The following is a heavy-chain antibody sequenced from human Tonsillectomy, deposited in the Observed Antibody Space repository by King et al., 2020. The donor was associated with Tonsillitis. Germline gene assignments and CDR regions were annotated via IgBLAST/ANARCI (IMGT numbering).Heavy chain of an antibody. V-gene: IGHV3-11*06. CDR1: GFTFSDYY. CDR3: ARHQVTDAYYYYGMDV. Sequence: QVQLVESGGGLVKPGGSLRLSCAASGFTFSDYYMSWIRQAPGMGLEWVSYISSSSSYTNYADSVKGRFTISRDTAKNSLYLQMNSLRAEDTAVYYCARHQVTDAYYYYGMDVWGQGTTVTVSS. CDR2: ISSSSSYT. J-gene: IGHJ6*02. D-gene: IGHD2-21*02.